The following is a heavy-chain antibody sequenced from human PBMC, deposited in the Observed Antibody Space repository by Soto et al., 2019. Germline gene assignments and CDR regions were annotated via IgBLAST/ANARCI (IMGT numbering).Heavy chain of an antibody. J-gene: IGHJ6*02. Sequence: SVKVSCKATGGTFGNSAISWVRQAPGQGIEWRGGIIPSFATGNSAPEFQGRLTITADKSTTTAYMELRSLTSDDTAVYYCAREGYCSSGSGALYAQDTFCMDVWGQGTTVTVSS. D-gene: IGHD2-15*01. V-gene: IGHV1-69*06. CDR3: AREGYCSSGSGALYAQDTFCMDV. CDR2: IIPSFATG. CDR1: GGTFGNSA.